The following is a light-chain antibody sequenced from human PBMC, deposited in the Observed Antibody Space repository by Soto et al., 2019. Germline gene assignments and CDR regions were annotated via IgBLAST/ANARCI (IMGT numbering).Light chain of an antibody. CDR2: DAS. J-gene: IGKJ1*01. CDR3: QHYNNWPT. V-gene: IGKV3-15*01. CDR1: QSVSNN. Sequence: EIVLTQSPGTLSLSPGERATLSCRASQSVSNNYLAWYQQKPGQAPRLLIYDASTRATGIPARFSGSGSGTEFTLTISSLQSEDFAVYYCQHYNNWPTFGQGTKVDI.